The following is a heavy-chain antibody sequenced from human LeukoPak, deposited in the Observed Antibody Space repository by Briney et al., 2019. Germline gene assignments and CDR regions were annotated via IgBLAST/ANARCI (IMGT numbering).Heavy chain of an antibody. Sequence: GGSLRLSCAASGFTFSSYAMSWVRQAPGKGLEWVSAISGSGGSTYYADSVKGRSTISRDNSKNTLYLQMNSLRAEDTAVYYCAHSIAAAEYYFDYWGQGTLVTVSS. CDR1: GFTFSSYA. J-gene: IGHJ4*02. CDR2: ISGSGGST. V-gene: IGHV3-23*01. CDR3: AHSIAAAEYYFDY. D-gene: IGHD6-13*01.